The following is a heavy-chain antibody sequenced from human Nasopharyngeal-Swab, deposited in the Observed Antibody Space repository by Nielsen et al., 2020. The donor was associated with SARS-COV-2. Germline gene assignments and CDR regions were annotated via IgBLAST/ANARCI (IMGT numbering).Heavy chain of an antibody. CDR2: IYYSGST. CDR1: GGSISSSSYY. CDR3: AGVVVPSGSFDY. J-gene: IGHJ4*02. V-gene: IGHV4-39*07. Sequence: SETLSLTCTVSGGSISSSSYYWGWIRQPPGKGLEWIGSIYYSGSTNYNPSLKSRVTISVDTSKNQFSLKLSSVTAADTAVYYCAGVVVPSGSFDYWGQGTLVTVSS. D-gene: IGHD2-21*01.